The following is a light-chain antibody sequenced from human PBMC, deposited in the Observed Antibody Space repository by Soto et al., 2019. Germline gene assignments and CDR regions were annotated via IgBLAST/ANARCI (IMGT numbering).Light chain of an antibody. CDR1: QSVGSY. CDR3: QQRYNWPLT. J-gene: IGKJ1*01. V-gene: IGKV3-11*01. Sequence: EIVLTQSPATLSLSPGERVTLSCRASQSVGSYLAWYQQKLGQAPRLLIYDASNRATGIPARFSGSGSGTDFTLTISRLEPEDFAVYYCQQRYNWPLTFGQGTKVEIK. CDR2: DAS.